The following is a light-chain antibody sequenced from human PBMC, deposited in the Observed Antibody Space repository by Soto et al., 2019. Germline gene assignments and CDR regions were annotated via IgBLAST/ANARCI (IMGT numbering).Light chain of an antibody. J-gene: IGLJ2*01. CDR2: LNSDGSH. CDR1: SGHSSYA. CDR3: QTWGTGVV. V-gene: IGLV4-69*02. Sequence: QLVLTQSPSASASLGASVKLTCTLSSGHSSYAIAWHQQQPEKGPRYSMKLNSDGSHSKGDGIPDRFSGSSSGAERYLTISSLQSEDEADYYCQTWGTGVVFGGGTQLTVL.